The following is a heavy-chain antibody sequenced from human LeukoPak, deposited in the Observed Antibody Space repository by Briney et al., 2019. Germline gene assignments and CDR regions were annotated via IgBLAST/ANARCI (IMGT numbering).Heavy chain of an antibody. V-gene: IGHV1-2*02. D-gene: IGHD3-10*01. Sequence: GASVKVSCKSSRYTFNGYYMHWVRQAPGQGLEWMGWINPNNGGTKYAQNFQGRVTMTRDTSISTAYMELDRLRFDDTAVYYCARDSGEVPDYWGQRTLVTVSS. CDR3: ARDSGEVPDY. J-gene: IGHJ4*02. CDR1: RYTFNGYY. CDR2: INPNNGGT.